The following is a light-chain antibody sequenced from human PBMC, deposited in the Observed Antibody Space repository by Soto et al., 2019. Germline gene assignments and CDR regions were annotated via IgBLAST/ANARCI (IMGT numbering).Light chain of an antibody. CDR1: QSISGTF. CDR3: HQYDSGWT. V-gene: IGKV3-20*01. J-gene: IGKJ1*01. Sequence: EIVLTQSPGTLSLSPGERATLSCRASQSISGTFLAWYQHKPGQAPRVLIYGATRRATGIPDRFSGSGSGTVFTLTISRLEPEDFALYFCHQYDSGWTFGQGTMLEMK. CDR2: GAT.